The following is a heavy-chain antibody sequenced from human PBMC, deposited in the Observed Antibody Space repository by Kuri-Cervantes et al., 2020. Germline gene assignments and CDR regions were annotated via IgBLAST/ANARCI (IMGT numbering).Heavy chain of an antibody. CDR3: ARDPFAIAAWGDYYYGMDV. D-gene: IGHD6-6*01. J-gene: IGHJ6*02. CDR2: IWYDGSNK. V-gene: IGHV3-33*01. CDR1: GFTFSSYG. Sequence: GESLKIYCAASGFTFSSYGMHWVRQAPGKGLEWVAVIWYDGSNKYYADSVKGRFTISRDNAKNTLYLQMNSLRAEDTAVYYCARDPFAIAAWGDYYYGMDVWGQGTTVTVSS.